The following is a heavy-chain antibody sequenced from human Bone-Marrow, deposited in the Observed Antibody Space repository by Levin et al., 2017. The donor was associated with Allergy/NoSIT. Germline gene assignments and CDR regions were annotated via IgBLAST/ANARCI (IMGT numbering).Heavy chain of an antibody. CDR3: TRLHYFGAGSEYVARSYWYFEL. CDR2: INSDGSST. V-gene: IGHV3-74*01. J-gene: IGHJ2*01. CDR1: GFTLRSHW. Sequence: PGGSLRLSCAASGFTLRSHWMHWVRQGPGKGLVWVSRINSDGSSTTYADSVKGRFSISRDNAKNTLYLQMNSLIAEDTAVYYCTRLHYFGAGSEYVARSYWYFELWGRGTLVTVSS. D-gene: IGHD3-10*01.